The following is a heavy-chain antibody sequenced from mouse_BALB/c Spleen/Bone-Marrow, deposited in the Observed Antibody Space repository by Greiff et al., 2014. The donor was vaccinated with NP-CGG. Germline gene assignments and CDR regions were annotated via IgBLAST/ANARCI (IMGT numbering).Heavy chain of an antibody. V-gene: IGHV7-3*02. CDR3: ARFPMDY. J-gene: IGHJ4*01. CDR2: IRNKAYGYTT. Sequence: DVMLVESGGGLVQPGGSLRLSCTTSGFTFIDHYMSWVRQPPGKALEWLGFIRNKAYGYTTEYSASVKGRFTISRDNSQSILYLQMHTLRTEDSATYYCARFPMDYWGQGTSVTVSS. CDR1: GFTFIDHY.